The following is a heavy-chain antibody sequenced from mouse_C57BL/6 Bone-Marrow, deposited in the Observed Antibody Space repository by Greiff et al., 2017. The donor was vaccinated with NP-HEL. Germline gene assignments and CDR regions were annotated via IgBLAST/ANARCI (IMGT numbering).Heavy chain of an antibody. CDR1: GYSITSGYY. V-gene: IGHV3-6*01. D-gene: IGHD2-10*02. CDR2: ISYDGSN. Sequence: EVKLQESGPGLVKPSQSLSLTCSVTGYSITSGYYWNWFRRFPGNKLEWVGSISYDGSNNYSPSLKNRISITRDTTTNQFFLKLNSVTAEETATYYCARAYGNYLDYWGQSTTLTVSS. J-gene: IGHJ2*01. CDR3: ARAYGNYLDY.